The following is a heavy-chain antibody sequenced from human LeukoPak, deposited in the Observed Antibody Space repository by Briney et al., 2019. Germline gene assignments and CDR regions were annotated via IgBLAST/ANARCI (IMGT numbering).Heavy chain of an antibody. Sequence: SVKVSCKASGGTFSSYAISWVRQAPGQGLEWMGGIIPIFGTANYAQKFQGRVTITADESTSTAYMELGSLRSKDTAVYYCASTSGYPTGWFDPWGQGTLVTVSS. CDR2: IIPIFGTA. V-gene: IGHV1-69*13. CDR1: GGTFSSYA. D-gene: IGHD3-22*01. CDR3: ASTSGYPTGWFDP. J-gene: IGHJ5*02.